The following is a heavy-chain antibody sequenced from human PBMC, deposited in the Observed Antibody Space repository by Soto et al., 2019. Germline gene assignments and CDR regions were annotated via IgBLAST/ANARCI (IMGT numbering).Heavy chain of an antibody. D-gene: IGHD3-16*02. V-gene: IGHV1-69*11. CDR3: ARWPQPRYTADPYAVDV. CDR2: IVPSLDTT. J-gene: IGHJ6*02. Sequence: QVHLVQSGTEVKKPGSSVKVSCKASGGTFSSSGFSWVRQAPGQGLEWMGMIVPSLDTTNYAQKFQARVTITADEVTSTAYTELRCLRSEDTAVYYCARWPQPRYTADPYAVDVWGQGTRVIVSS. CDR1: GGTFSSSG.